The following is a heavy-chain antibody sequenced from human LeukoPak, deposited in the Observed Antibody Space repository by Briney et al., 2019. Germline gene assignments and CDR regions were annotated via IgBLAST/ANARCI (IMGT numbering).Heavy chain of an antibody. Sequence: SGSGGDTYYADSVKGRFTISRDNSKNALYLQMNSLRAEDTAVYYCARSGLGTYYYFDLWGQGTLVTVSS. CDR3: ARSGLGTYYYFDL. V-gene: IGHV3-23*01. D-gene: IGHD1-26*01. CDR2: SGSGGDT. J-gene: IGHJ4*02.